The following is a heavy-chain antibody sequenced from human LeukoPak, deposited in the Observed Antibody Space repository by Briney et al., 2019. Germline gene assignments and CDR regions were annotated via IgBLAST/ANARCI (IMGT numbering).Heavy chain of an antibody. D-gene: IGHD4-17*01. CDR2: ITWNGGTT. Sequence: GGSLRLSCAASGFTFDDHGMNWVRQAPGKGLEWVSGITWNGGTTGYADSVRGRFTISRDNAKNSLYLQMDSLRAEDTAVYYCARRVPYDYGDLDWFDPWGQGTLVTVSS. J-gene: IGHJ5*02. V-gene: IGHV3-20*04. CDR1: GFTFDDHG. CDR3: ARRVPYDYGDLDWFDP.